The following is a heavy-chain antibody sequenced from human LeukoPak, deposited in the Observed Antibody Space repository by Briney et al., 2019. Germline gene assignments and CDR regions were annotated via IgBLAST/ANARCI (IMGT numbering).Heavy chain of an antibody. CDR3: AREWFDFDY. J-gene: IGHJ4*02. CDR2: ITGSGSST. D-gene: IGHD3-22*01. Sequence: GGSLRLSCAASGFTFSNHTMTWVRQAPGKGLEWVSEITGSGSSTYYADSVKGRFTISRDNSKNTMFLQMNSVRAEDTATYYCAREWFDFDYWGQGILVTVSS. CDR1: GFTFSNHT. V-gene: IGHV3-23*01.